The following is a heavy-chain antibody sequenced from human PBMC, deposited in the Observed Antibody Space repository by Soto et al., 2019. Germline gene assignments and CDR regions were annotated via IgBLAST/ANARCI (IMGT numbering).Heavy chain of an antibody. CDR2: IIPIFRTA. Sequence: QVFLVQSGAEMARPGSSVKVSCKASGGTFTKSAFSWVRQAPGQGLEWLGGIIPIFRTANYALSLQGRATITADESTATVYLAMSSLKSEDTAVYYCATEPLSETYYPRYFDVWGRGTLVTVSS. V-gene: IGHV1-69*01. D-gene: IGHD1-26*01. CDR3: ATEPLSETYYPRYFDV. J-gene: IGHJ2*01. CDR1: GGTFTKSA.